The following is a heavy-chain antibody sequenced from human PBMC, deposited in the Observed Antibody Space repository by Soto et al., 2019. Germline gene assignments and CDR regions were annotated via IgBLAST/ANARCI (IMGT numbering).Heavy chain of an antibody. CDR2: ISYDGSNK. Sequence: GGSLRLSCAASGFTFSSYGMHWVRQAPGKGLEWVAVISYDGSNKYYADSVKGRFTISRDNSRNTLYLQMNSLRAEDTAVYYCAKAQMVYATSGYYYYGMDVWGQGTTVTVSS. J-gene: IGHJ6*02. D-gene: IGHD2-8*01. CDR3: AKAQMVYATSGYYYYGMDV. CDR1: GFTFSSYG. V-gene: IGHV3-30*18.